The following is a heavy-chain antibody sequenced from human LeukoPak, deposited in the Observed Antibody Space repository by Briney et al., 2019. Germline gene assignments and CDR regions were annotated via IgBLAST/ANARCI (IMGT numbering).Heavy chain of an antibody. J-gene: IGHJ4*02. Sequence: PGGSLRLSCAASGFTFSSYAMNWVRQAPGKGLEWVSAITGGAGNTFYADSVKGRFTISRDNSKNTLYLHMNSLRAEDTTVYYSAKSWFGELWKFDYWGQGTLVTVSS. CDR1: GFTFSSYA. D-gene: IGHD3-10*01. CDR3: AKSWFGELWKFDY. CDR2: ITGGAGNT. V-gene: IGHV3-23*01.